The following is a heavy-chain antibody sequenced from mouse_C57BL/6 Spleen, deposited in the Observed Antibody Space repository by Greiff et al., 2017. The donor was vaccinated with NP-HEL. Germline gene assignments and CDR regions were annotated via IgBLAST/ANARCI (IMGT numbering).Heavy chain of an antibody. CDR3: ARQELGQDY. CDR2: ISSGSSTI. CDR1: GFTFSDYG. Sequence: EVKLQESGGGLVKPGGSLKLSCAASGFTFSDYGMHWVRQAPEKGLEWVAYISSGSSTIYYADTVKGRFTISRDNAKNTLFLQMTSLRSEDTAMYYCARQELGQDYWGQGTTLTVSS. D-gene: IGHD4-1*01. V-gene: IGHV5-17*01. J-gene: IGHJ2*01.